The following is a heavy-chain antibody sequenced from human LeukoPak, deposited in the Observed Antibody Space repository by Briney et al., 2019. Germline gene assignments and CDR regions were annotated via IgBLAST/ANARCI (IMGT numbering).Heavy chain of an antibody. CDR3: ARDGSTWFNWFDP. Sequence: SGGSLRLSCAGSGFTFSSYSMNWVRQAPGKGLEWVSSISSNSRYIYYADSVKGRFTISRDNAKNSLYLQMNSLRAEDTAVYYCARDGSTWFNWFDPWGQGTLVTVSS. CDR1: GFTFSSYS. J-gene: IGHJ5*02. V-gene: IGHV3-21*01. CDR2: ISSNSRYI. D-gene: IGHD6-13*01.